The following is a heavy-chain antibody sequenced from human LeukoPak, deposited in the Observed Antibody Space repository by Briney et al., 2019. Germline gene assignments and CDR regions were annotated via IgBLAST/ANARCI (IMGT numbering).Heavy chain of an antibody. J-gene: IGHJ4*02. CDR2: ISYDGSNK. D-gene: IGHD3-3*01. CDR1: GFTFSHFG. V-gene: IGHV3-30*03. Sequence: PGGSLRLSCVGSGFTFSHFGVHWVRQAPGKGLEWVAVISYDGSNKYYADSVKGRFTISRDSSKNTLYLQMNSLRAEDTAVYYCARDFWSGFFSLGYWGQGTLVTVSS. CDR3: ARDFWSGFFSLGY.